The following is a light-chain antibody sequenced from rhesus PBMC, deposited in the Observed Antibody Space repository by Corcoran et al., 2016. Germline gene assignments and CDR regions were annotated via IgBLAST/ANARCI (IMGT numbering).Light chain of an antibody. Sequence: EIVMTQSPATLSLSPGERATLFCRASQIVRNNLAWYQQKSEQAPILAIYDSWSRDNGIPNRFSGRGSGTAFSLPISSLEPEDFSLYFCQQYSDWPLTFGGGTKVEI. CDR1: QIVRNN. V-gene: IGKV3-35*01. CDR3: QQYSDWPLT. CDR2: DSW. J-gene: IGKJ4*01.